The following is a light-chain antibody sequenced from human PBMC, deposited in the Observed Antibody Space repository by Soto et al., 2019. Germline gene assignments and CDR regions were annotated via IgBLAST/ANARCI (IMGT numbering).Light chain of an antibody. Sequence: QSVLTQAPSVSAAPGQRGTISCSGSGSNIGINDVSWYQQLPGAAPKLLIYENDQLPSGIPDRFSASKSGTSATLYITGLKTGDEAEYSCAAWDNIVSGLLFGGGTKLTGL. CDR2: END. J-gene: IGLJ3*02. CDR1: GSNIGIND. V-gene: IGLV1-51*01. CDR3: AAWDNIVSGLL.